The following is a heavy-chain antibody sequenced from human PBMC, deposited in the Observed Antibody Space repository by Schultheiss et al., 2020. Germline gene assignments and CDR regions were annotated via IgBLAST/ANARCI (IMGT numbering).Heavy chain of an antibody. CDR3: AKDIVVVNYYFDY. J-gene: IGHJ4*02. CDR2: ISNGGGYT. Sequence: GGSLRLSCAASGFTFSSYAMGWVRQAPGKGLEWVSTISNGGGYTFYADSVKGRFTISRDNSKNTLYLQMNSLRAEDTAVYYCAKDIVVVNYYFDYWGQGTLVTVSS. D-gene: IGHD3-22*01. V-gene: IGHV3-23*01. CDR1: GFTFSSYA.